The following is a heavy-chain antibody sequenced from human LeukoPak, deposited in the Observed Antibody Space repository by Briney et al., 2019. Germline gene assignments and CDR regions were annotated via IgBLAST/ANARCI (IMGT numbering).Heavy chain of an antibody. CDR1: GGSISSYY. J-gene: IGHJ3*02. V-gene: IGHV4-4*07. CDR3: ARDDFTRYYSGGSCYFDAFDI. CDR2: IYTSGST. D-gene: IGHD2-15*01. Sequence: SETLSLTCTVSGGSISSYYWSWIRQPAGKGLEWIGRIYTSGSTTYNPSLKSLVTMSVDTSKNQFSLKLGSVTAADTAVYYCARDDFTRYYSGGSCYFDAFDIWGQGTMVTVSS.